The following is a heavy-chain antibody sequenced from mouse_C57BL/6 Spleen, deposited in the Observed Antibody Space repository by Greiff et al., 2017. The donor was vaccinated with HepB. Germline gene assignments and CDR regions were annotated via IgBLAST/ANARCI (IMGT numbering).Heavy chain of an antibody. D-gene: IGHD6-1*01. V-gene: IGHV10-1*01. J-gene: IGHJ4*01. CDR3: VRSAYYAMDY. Sequence: DVMLVESGGGLVQPKGSLKLSCAASGFSFNTYAMNWVRQAPGKGLEWVARIRSKSNNYATYYADSVKDRFTISRDDSESMLYLQMNNLKTEDTAMYYCVRSAYYAMDYWGQGTSVTVSS. CDR1: GFSFNTYA. CDR2: IRSKSNNYAT.